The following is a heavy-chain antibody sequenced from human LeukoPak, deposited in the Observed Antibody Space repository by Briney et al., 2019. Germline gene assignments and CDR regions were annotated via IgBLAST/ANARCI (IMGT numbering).Heavy chain of an antibody. J-gene: IGHJ4*02. CDR3: ARLFNWNLDY. D-gene: IGHD1-20*01. CDR1: GYKFYIYW. V-gene: IGHV5-51*01. Sequence: GESLKISCQASGYKFYIYWIGWVRQRPGKGLEWMGIIYPRDSETRFSPSLQGQVIISADTSLNTTSLEWTSLQASDTAIYYCARLFNWNLDYWGQGDLVTVSS. CDR2: IYPRDSET.